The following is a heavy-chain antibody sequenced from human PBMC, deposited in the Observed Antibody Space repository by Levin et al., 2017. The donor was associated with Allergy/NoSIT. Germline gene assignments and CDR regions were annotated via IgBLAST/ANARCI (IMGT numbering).Heavy chain of an antibody. V-gene: IGHV3-21*01. D-gene: IGHD6-19*01. J-gene: IGHJ4*02. Sequence: GGSLRLSCAASGFTFSSYSMTWVRQAPGKGLEWVSSLSSNSRYIYYADSVKGRFTISRDNAKNSLYLQMNSLRAEDTAVYYCARVGDRSGWDYYFDYWGQGTLVTVSS. CDR3: ARVGDRSGWDYYFDY. CDR2: LSSNSRYI. CDR1: GFTFSSYS.